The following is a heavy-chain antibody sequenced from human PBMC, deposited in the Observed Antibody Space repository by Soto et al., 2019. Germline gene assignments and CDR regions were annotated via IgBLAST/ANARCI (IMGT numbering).Heavy chain of an antibody. CDR2: ISTYNGDT. J-gene: IGHJ6*02. CDR3: AREGVAPYYYYGMDV. Sequence: QVQLVQSGAEVKKPGASVKVSCKASGYTFTRSGISWVRQAPGQGLEWMGWISTYNGDTNYAQTFQGRVTMTTDTSXXTVHMEVRSLRSDDTAVYYCAREGVAPYYYYGMDVWGHGTPVTVSS. D-gene: IGHD5-12*01. CDR1: GYTFTRSG. V-gene: IGHV1-18*01.